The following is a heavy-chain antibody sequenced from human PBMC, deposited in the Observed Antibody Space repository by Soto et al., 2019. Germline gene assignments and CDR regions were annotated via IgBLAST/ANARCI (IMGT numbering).Heavy chain of an antibody. D-gene: IGHD6-13*01. V-gene: IGHV4-4*02. Sequence: PSETLSLTCTVSGGSISSGDYYWSWVRQPPGKGLEWIGEIYHSGSTNYNPSLKSRVTISVDKSKNQFSLKLSSVTAADTAVYYCARSPYLAAAPDVWGQGTTVTVSS. CDR3: ARSPYLAAAPDV. CDR1: GGSISSGDYY. CDR2: IYHSGST. J-gene: IGHJ6*02.